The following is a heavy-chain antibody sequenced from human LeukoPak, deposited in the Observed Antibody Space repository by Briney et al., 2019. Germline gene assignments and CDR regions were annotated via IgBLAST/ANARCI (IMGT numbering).Heavy chain of an antibody. CDR2: IYYSGST. D-gene: IGHD3-10*01. CDR1: GGSISSGGYY. CDR3: ARDKRYYGSGSTNYYYYYGMDV. Sequence: PSQTLSLTCTVSGGSISSGGYYWSWIRQHPGKGLEWIGYIYYSGSTYYNPSLKSRVTISVDTSKNQFSLKPSSVTAADTAVYYCARDKRYYGSGSTNYYYYYGMDVWGQGTTVTVSS. V-gene: IGHV4-31*03. J-gene: IGHJ6*02.